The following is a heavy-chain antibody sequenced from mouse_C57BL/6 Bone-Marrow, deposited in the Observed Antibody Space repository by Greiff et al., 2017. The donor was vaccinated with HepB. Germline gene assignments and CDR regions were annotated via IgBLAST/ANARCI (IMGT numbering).Heavy chain of an antibody. CDR1: GFSFNTYA. CDR2: IRSKSNNYAT. J-gene: IGHJ2*01. V-gene: IGHV10-1*01. CDR3: VRHGDYDNTGYFDY. D-gene: IGHD2-4*01. Sequence: EVHLVESGGGLVQPKGSLKLSCAASGFSFNTYAMNWVRQAPGKGLEWVARIRSKSNNYATYYADSVKDRFTISRDDSESMLYLQMNNLKTEDTAMYYCVRHGDYDNTGYFDYWGQGTTLTVSS.